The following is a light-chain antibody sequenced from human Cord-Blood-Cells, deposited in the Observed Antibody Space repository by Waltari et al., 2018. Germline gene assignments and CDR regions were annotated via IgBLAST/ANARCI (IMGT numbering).Light chain of an antibody. CDR2: DVS. CDR3: SSYTSSSTLV. CDR1: SSDVVGYNY. V-gene: IGLV2-14*03. Sequence: QSALTQPASVSGSPGQSITLSCTGTSSDVVGYNYVSWYQQHPGKAPKLMIYDVSNRPSGVSNRFSGSKSGNTASLTISGLQAEDEADYYCSSYTSSSTLVFGGGTKLTVL. J-gene: IGLJ3*02.